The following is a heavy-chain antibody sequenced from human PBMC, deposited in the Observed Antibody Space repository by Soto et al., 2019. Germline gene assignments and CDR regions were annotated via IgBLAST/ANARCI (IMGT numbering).Heavy chain of an antibody. CDR3: ARDKITGLFDY. D-gene: IGHD2-8*02. V-gene: IGHV4-59*12. J-gene: IGHJ4*02. CDR1: GGPLTTYF. CDR2: VTYFGTT. Sequence: SETLSLTCNVSGGPLTTYFWSWIRQPPGKGLEWIGYVTYFGTTNYNPSLQSRLTISLDTSKTHFSLKLTSVTAADTAVYYCARDKITGLFDYWGQGTLVTVSS.